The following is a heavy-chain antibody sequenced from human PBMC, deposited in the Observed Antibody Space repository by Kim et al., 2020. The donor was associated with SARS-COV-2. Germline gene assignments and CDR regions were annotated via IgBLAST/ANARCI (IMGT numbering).Heavy chain of an antibody. Sequence: ASVKVSCKASGYTFTSYGISWVRQAPGQGLEWMGWISAYNGNTNYAQKLQGRVTMTTDTSTSTAYVELRSLRSDDTAVYYCARDIVVVPAAMHHYYYYGMDVWGQGTTVTVSS. CDR2: ISAYNGNT. V-gene: IGHV1-18*01. J-gene: IGHJ6*02. CDR1: GYTFTSYG. CDR3: ARDIVVVPAAMHHYYYYGMDV. D-gene: IGHD2-2*01.